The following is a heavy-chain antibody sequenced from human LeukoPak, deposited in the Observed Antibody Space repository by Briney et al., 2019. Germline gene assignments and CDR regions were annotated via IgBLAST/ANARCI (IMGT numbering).Heavy chain of an antibody. CDR3: ARGKVGATTDFDY. V-gene: IGHV1-8*01. J-gene: IGHJ4*02. CDR1: GYTLTSYD. D-gene: IGHD1-26*01. CDR2: MNPNSGNT. Sequence: ASVKVSCKASGYTLTSYDINWVRQATGRGLEWMGWMNPNSGNTGYAQKFQGRVTMTRNTSISTAYMELSSLRSEDTAVYYCARGKVGATTDFDYWGQGTLVTVSS.